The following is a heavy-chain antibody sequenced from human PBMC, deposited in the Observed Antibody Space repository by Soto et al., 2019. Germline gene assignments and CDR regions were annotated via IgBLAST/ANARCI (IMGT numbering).Heavy chain of an antibody. CDR2: IIPLLNTP. CDR1: GGTFSSYA. CDR3: ARESSSPNYYYYGMDV. J-gene: IGHJ6*02. V-gene: IGHV1-69*01. Sequence: QVQLVQSGAEVKKPGSSVKVSCRASGGTFSSYAVSWVRRAPGQGLEWMGVIIPLLNTPKYVQKFQGRVTITADASATTAYMELSSLRSEDTAVYYCARESSSPNYYYYGMDVWGQGTTVTVSS. D-gene: IGHD6-6*01.